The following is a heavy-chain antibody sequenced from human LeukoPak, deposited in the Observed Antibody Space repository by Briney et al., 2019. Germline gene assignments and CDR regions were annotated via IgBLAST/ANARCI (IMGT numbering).Heavy chain of an antibody. CDR1: GDPIKSYY. CDR2: IYTNGNT. J-gene: IGHJ3*02. Sequence: SETLSLTCTVSGDPIKSYYWSWIRQPAGKGLEWIGRIYTNGNTNYNPSLKSRVTMSIDTSRNQFSLTLTSLTAADTAVYYCASVHTYASHAFDMTGQGTMVTVSS. V-gene: IGHV4-4*07. D-gene: IGHD5-18*01. CDR3: ASVHTYASHAFDM.